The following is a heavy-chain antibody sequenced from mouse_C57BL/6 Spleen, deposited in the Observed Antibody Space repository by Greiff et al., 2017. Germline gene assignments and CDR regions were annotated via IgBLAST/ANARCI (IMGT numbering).Heavy chain of an antibody. D-gene: IGHD2-3*01. V-gene: IGHV1-55*01. Sequence: QVQLQQPGAELVKPGASVKMSCKASGYTFTSYWITWVKQRPGQGLEWIGDIYPGSGSTNYNEKFKSKATLTVDTSSSTAYMQLSSLTSEDSAVYYCAGEVGGYSWFAYWGQGTLVTVSA. CDR2: IYPGSGST. CDR3: AGEVGGYSWFAY. J-gene: IGHJ3*01. CDR1: GYTFTSYW.